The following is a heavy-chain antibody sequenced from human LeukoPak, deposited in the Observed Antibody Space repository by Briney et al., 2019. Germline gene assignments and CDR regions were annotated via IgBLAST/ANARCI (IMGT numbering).Heavy chain of an antibody. CDR1: GGSISSYS. Sequence: SETLSLTCTASGGSISSYSWSWIRQPPGKGLEWIGYIYTSGSTNYNPSLKSRVTISVDTSKNQFSLKLSSVTAADTAVYYCARGIAARQFDYWGQGTLVTVSS. V-gene: IGHV4-4*09. J-gene: IGHJ4*02. CDR2: IYTSGST. CDR3: ARGIAARQFDY. D-gene: IGHD6-6*01.